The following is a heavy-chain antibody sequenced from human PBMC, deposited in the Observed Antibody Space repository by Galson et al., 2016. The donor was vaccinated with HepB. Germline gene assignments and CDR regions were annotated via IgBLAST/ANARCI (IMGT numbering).Heavy chain of an antibody. V-gene: IGHV3-74*01. CDR3: VEQRKGAPYGMDV. J-gene: IGHJ6*02. Sequence: SLRLSCAASGFTFSTYWMHWVRQAPGKGLVWVSRINSDGSSTGFADSVKGRFTISRDNSKNTVYLQMNSLRAEDTAVYYCVEQRKGAPYGMDVWGQGTTVTVSS. CDR1: GFTFSTYW. D-gene: IGHD1/OR15-1a*01. CDR2: INSDGSST.